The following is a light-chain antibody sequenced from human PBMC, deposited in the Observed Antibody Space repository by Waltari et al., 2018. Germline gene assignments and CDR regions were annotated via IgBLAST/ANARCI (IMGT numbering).Light chain of an antibody. Sequence: EIVMRQSPATLALSPGEGATLSCRASQSVRSDLAWFQQKPGQPPRLLIFAASTRATGIPARFSGSGSGTEFTLTISSLQSEDFAVYYCHQYNDWPRTFGQGTKVEIK. CDR3: HQYNDWPRT. J-gene: IGKJ1*01. CDR2: AAS. CDR1: QSVRSD. V-gene: IGKV3-15*01.